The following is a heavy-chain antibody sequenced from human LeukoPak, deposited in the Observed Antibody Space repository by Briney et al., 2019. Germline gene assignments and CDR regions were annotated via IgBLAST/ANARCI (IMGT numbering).Heavy chain of an antibody. D-gene: IGHD2-2*01. Sequence: SQTLSLTCIVSGGSISSGGYYWSWIRQHPGKGLEWIGYIYYSGSTYYNPSLKSRVTISVDTSKNQFSLKLSSVTAADTAVYYCAREVVYCSSTSCYGYWFDPWGQGTLVTVSS. J-gene: IGHJ5*02. CDR1: GGSISSGGYY. CDR2: IYYSGST. V-gene: IGHV4-31*03. CDR3: AREVVYCSSTSCYGYWFDP.